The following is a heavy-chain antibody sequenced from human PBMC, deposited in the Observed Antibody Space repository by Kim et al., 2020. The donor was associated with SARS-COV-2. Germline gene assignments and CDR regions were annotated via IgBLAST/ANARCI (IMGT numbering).Heavy chain of an antibody. Sequence: GGSLRLSCAASGFTFSSYWMSWVRQAPGKGLEWVASIKQDGSEKYYVDSVKGRFTISRDNAKNSLYLQMNSLRAEDTAVYYCAREGSSSVGGYWYFDLWGRGTLVTVSS. V-gene: IGHV3-7*01. D-gene: IGHD6-13*01. CDR1: GFTFSSYW. J-gene: IGHJ2*01. CDR3: AREGSSSVGGYWYFDL. CDR2: IKQDGSEK.